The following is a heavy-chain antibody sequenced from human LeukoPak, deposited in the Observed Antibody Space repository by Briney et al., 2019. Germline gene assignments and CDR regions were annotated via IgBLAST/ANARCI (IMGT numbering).Heavy chain of an antibody. J-gene: IGHJ5*02. CDR3: ARDGYSYDQNWFDP. Sequence: PSETLSLTCTVSGGSISSSSYYWGWIRQPPGKGLEWIGSIYYSGSTYYNPSLKSRVTISVDTSKNQFSLKLSSVTAADTAVYYCARDGYSYDQNWFDPWGQGTLVTVSS. CDR1: GGSISSSSYY. V-gene: IGHV4-39*07. CDR2: IYYSGST. D-gene: IGHD5-18*01.